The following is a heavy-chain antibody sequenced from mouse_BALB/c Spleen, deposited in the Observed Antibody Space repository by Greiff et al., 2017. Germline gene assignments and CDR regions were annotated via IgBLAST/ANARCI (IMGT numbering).Heavy chain of an antibody. CDR3: ARYYHYAMDY. D-gene: IGHD1-1*02. V-gene: IGHV1-82*01. CDR1: GYAFSSSW. J-gene: IGHJ4*01. CDR2: IYPGDGDT. Sequence: QVQLQQSGPELVKPGASVKISCKASGYAFSSSWMNWVKQRPGQGLEWIGRIYPGDGDTNYNGKFKGKATLTADKSSSTAYMQLSSLTSVDSAVYFCARYYHYAMDYWGQGTSVTVSS.